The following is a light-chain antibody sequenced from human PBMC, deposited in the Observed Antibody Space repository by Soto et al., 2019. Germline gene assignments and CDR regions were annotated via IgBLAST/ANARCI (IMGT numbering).Light chain of an antibody. V-gene: IGLV2-14*02. CDR2: DVS. CDR3: SSYTDTNTLV. CDR1: SSDVGTYNL. Sequence: QSVLTQPASVSGSPGQAITISCTGTSSDVGTYNLVSWYQQHPGKAPKLFIYDVSNRPSGVSNRFSGSKSGNTASLTISGLQAEDEAFYYCSSYTDTNTLVFGGGTKVTVL. J-gene: IGLJ3*02.